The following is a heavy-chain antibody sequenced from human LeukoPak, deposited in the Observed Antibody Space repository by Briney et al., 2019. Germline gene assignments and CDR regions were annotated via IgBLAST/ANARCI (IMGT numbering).Heavy chain of an antibody. CDR1: GGSISSYY. D-gene: IGHD3-22*01. CDR2: ISWNSGSI. J-gene: IGHJ4*02. Sequence: LSLTCTVSGGSISSYYWSWVRQAPGKGLEWVSGISWNSGSIGYADSVKGRFTISRDNAKNSLYLQMNSLRAEDTALYYCAKSSGFVYYFDYGGQGTLVTVSS. V-gene: IGHV3-9*01. CDR3: AKSSGFVYYFDY.